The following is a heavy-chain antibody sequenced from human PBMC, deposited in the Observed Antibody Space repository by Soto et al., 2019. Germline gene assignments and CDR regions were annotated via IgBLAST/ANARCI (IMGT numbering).Heavy chain of an antibody. Sequence: SLRLSCVASSFAFSDAWMNWVRQAPGKGLEWVGRIKSKRDGGTTDYAAPVKGRFTISRDDSKNTLYLQMNSLKIEDTAVYYCTTKTTPFDCLGQGTLVTVSS. CDR3: TTKTTPFDC. V-gene: IGHV3-15*07. CDR2: IKSKRDGGTT. CDR1: SFAFSDAW. J-gene: IGHJ4*02.